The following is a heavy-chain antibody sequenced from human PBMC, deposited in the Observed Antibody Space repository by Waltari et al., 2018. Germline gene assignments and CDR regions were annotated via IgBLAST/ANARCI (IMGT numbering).Heavy chain of an antibody. V-gene: IGHV1-2*02. CDR2: NNTKRGGT. CDR1: GYTFTGYY. CDR3: ARSLGVVAATQGGAFNI. D-gene: IGHD2-15*01. Sequence: QVQLVQSGAEVKKPGASVKVSCKASGYTFTGYYMHWVRQAPGQGLEWMRWNNTKRGGTSCAQQLQGRVTMTRETSIMPAYVGLSRLISDDTAVYYCARSLGVVAATQGGAFNIWGQGTMVNVSS. J-gene: IGHJ3*02.